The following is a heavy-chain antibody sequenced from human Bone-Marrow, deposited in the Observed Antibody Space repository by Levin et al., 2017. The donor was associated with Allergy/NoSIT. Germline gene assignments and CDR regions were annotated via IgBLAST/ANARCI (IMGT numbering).Heavy chain of an antibody. CDR1: GFSFSNYW. CDR3: ARFRAVHGNPMDV. Sequence: QSGESLKISCAASGFSFSNYWMSWFRQAPGRGLEWVANINQDASEKYYVDSAKGRFTISRDNAEKSLFLQMSSLRAEDTSMYYCARFRAVHGNPMDVWGQGTTVTVSS. J-gene: IGHJ6*02. D-gene: IGHD6-19*01. CDR2: INQDASEK. V-gene: IGHV3-7*01.